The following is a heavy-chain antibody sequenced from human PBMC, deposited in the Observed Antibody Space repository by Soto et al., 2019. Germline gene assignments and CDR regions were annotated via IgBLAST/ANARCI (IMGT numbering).Heavy chain of an antibody. CDR1: GGSISSSSYY. V-gene: IGHV4-39*01. CDR2: IYYSGST. D-gene: IGHD3-22*01. J-gene: IGHJ3*02. Sequence: SETLSLTXTVSGGSISSSSYYWGWIRQPPGKGLEWIGSIYYSGSTYYNPSLKSRVTISVDTSKNQFSLKLSSVTAADTAVYYCARHGTFHLYYYDSSGFHAFDIWGQGTMVTVSS. CDR3: ARHGTFHLYYYDSSGFHAFDI.